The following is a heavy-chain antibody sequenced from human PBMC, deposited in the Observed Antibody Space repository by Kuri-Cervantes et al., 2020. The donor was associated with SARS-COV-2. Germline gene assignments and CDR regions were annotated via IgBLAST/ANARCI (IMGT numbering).Heavy chain of an antibody. CDR1: GGSISSGSYY. J-gene: IGHJ3*02. Sequence: SETLSLTCTVSGGSISSGSYYWSWIRQPAGKGLEWIGHIYTSGSTNYNPSLKSRVTISVDTSKNQFSLKLSSVTAADTAVYYCAEHVYYYDSSSYRLGAFDIWGQGTMVTVSS. V-gene: IGHV4-61*09. CDR2: IYTSGST. CDR3: AEHVYYYDSSSYRLGAFDI. D-gene: IGHD3-22*01.